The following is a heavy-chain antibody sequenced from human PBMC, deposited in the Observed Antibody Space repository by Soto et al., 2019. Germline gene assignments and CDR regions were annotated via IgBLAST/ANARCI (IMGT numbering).Heavy chain of an antibody. V-gene: IGHV3-74*01. Sequence: GGSLRLSCAASGFTFGSYCIHWVRQAPGKGLLWVSLINSEGSSINYADSVKGRLIISRDNSKNTLYLQMNSLRAEDTAVYYFAPDKQGGYAPWVDVWGQGTSVPVS. CDR2: INSEGSSI. CDR1: GFTFGSYC. J-gene: IGHJ6*02. D-gene: IGHD3-16*01. CDR3: APDKQGGYAPWVDV.